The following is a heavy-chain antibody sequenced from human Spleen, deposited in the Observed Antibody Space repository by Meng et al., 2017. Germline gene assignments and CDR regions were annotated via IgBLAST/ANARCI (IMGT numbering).Heavy chain of an antibody. J-gene: IGHJ4*02. Sequence: GGSLRLSCAASGFTFSSYWMNWVRQAPGKGLEWVSYISSSGSDIYFADSVKGRFTISRDNAKYSLYLQMNSLRADDTAVYYCARSAMVRGFDYWGQGTRVTVSS. CDR3: ARSAMVRGFDY. CDR2: ISSSGSDI. V-gene: IGHV3-21*05. D-gene: IGHD3-10*01. CDR1: GFTFSSYW.